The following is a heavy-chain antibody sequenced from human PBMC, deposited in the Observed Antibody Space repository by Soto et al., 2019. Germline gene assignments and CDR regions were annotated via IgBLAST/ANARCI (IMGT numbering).Heavy chain of an antibody. D-gene: IGHD6-13*01. J-gene: IGHJ5*02. CDR2: IYHSGST. V-gene: IGHV4-38-2*01. CDR1: GYSISSGYY. CDR3: ARTEAGTRENWFDP. Sequence: SETLSLTCAVSGYSISSGYYWGWIRQPPGKGLEWIGSIYHSGSTYYNPSLKSRVTISVDTSKNQFSLKLSSVTAADTAVYYCARTEAGTRENWFDPWGQGTLVTVSS.